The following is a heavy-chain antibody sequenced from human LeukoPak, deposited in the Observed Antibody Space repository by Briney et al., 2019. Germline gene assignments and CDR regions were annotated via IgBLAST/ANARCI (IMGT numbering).Heavy chain of an antibody. V-gene: IGHV1-69*13. Sequence: ASVKVSCKASGYTFTNYDINWVRQATGQGLEWMGGIIPIFGTANYAQKFQGRVTITADESTSTAYMELSSLRSEDTAVYYCASHYGAYSSSWYTDWYFDLWGRGTLVTVSS. CDR1: GYTFTNYD. J-gene: IGHJ2*01. CDR2: IIPIFGTA. D-gene: IGHD6-13*01. CDR3: ASHYGAYSSSWYTDWYFDL.